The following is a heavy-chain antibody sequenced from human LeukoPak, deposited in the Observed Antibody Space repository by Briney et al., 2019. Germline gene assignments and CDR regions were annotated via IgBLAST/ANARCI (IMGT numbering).Heavy chain of an antibody. J-gene: IGHJ3*02. V-gene: IGHV3-30-3*01. D-gene: IGHD1-26*01. Sequence: PGRSLRLSCAASGFTFSSYAMHWVRQAPGKGLEWVAVISYDGSNKYYADSVKGRFTISRDNSKNTLYLQMNSLRAEDTAVYYCARTLGADDAFDIWGQGTMVTVSS. CDR2: ISYDGSNK. CDR3: ARTLGADDAFDI. CDR1: GFTFSSYA.